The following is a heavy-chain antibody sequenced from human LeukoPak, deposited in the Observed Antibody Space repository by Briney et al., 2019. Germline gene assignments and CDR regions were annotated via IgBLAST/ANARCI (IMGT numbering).Heavy chain of an antibody. D-gene: IGHD6-13*01. Sequence: PSETLSLTCAVYGGSFSGYYWSWIRQPPGKGLEWIGEINHSGSTNYNPSLKSRVTISVDTSKNQFSLKLSSVTAADTAVYYCARGPISSWTLYYYYGMDVWGQGTTVTVSS. CDR3: ARGPISSWTLYYYYGMDV. V-gene: IGHV4-34*01. J-gene: IGHJ6*02. CDR2: INHSGST. CDR1: GGSFSGYY.